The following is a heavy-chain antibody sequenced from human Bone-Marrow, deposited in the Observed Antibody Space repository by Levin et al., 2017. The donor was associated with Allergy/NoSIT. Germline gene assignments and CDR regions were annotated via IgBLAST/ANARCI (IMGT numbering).Heavy chain of an antibody. CDR3: AKDGAFFDFWSGYSEVAFDV. Sequence: KGLEWVAGISGGGGSIYYADSVKGRFTISRDNSKNTLSLQMNSLRADHTSLYFCAKDGAFFDFWSGYSEVAFDVWGQGTMVTVS. D-gene: IGHD3-3*01. J-gene: IGHJ3*01. V-gene: IGHV3-23*01. CDR2: ISGGGGSI.